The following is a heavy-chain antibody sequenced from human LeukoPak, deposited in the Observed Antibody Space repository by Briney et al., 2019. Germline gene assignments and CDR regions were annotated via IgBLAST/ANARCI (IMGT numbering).Heavy chain of an antibody. V-gene: IGHV2-5*02. CDR1: GFSLNSGGEA. D-gene: IGHD5-12*01. J-gene: IGHJ5*02. CDR2: MYWDHDE. CDR3: AHRRGYTYGYEAFDH. Sequence: SGPTMVKPTQTLTLTCSFSGFSLNSGGEAVGWVRQSPGRTLEFLALMYWDHDERYSPSLRDRSKITNAATKSQVVLTMNNKDPVDTGTYFCAHRRGYTYGYEAFDHWGQGTLLLVSS.